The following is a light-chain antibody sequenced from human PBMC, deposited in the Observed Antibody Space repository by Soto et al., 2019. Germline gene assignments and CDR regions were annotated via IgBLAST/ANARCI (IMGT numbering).Light chain of an antibody. CDR2: KAS. Sequence: DIQMTQSPSTLSASVGDRVTITCRASESISSWLAWYQQKLGKAPKLLIYKASSLESGVPSRFSGSGSGTKFTLTIASLQPDDFATYYCQQYETFSGTFGQGTKVDIK. CDR1: ESISSW. CDR3: QQYETFSGT. V-gene: IGKV1-5*03. J-gene: IGKJ1*01.